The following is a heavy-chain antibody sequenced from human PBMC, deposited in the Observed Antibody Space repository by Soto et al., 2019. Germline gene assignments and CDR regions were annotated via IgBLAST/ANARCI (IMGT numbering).Heavy chain of an antibody. J-gene: IGHJ4*02. CDR3: ARDFSSGWYSWPVGSSLSH. CDR2: ISSSSSYI. D-gene: IGHD6-19*01. V-gene: IGHV3-21*01. Sequence: PGGSLRLYCAASGFTITSYSMNWDRQAPGKGLEWVSSISSSSSYIYYADSVKGRFTISRDNAKNSLYLQMNSLRAEDTAVYYCARDFSSGWYSWPVGSSLSHWGQGTLVPISS. CDR1: GFTITSYS.